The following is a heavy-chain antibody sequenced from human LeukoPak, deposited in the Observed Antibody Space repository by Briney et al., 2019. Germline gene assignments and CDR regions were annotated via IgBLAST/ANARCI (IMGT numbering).Heavy chain of an antibody. D-gene: IGHD6-19*01. V-gene: IGHV4-39*01. Sequence: SETLSLTCTVSGGSISSSSYYWGWIRQPPWKGLEWIGSIYYSGSTYYNPSLKSRVTISVDTSKNQFSLKLSSVTAADTAVYYCARPVAVDGMVDYWGPGTLVTVSS. J-gene: IGHJ4*02. CDR2: IYYSGST. CDR3: ARPVAVDGMVDY. CDR1: GGSISSSSYY.